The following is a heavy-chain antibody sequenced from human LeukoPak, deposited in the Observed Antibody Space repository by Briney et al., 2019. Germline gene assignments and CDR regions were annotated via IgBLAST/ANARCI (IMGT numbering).Heavy chain of an antibody. Sequence: PSETLSLTCTVSGGSISSSGYYWGWIRQPPGKGLEWIGYCHYSGNTNYNPSLKSRATISVDMSKNQFSLTLNSVTAADTAVYYCARSASSTSRSAFDIWGQGTRVTASS. CDR2: CHYSGNT. CDR1: GGSISSSGYY. V-gene: IGHV4-61*05. CDR3: ARSASSTSRSAFDI. J-gene: IGHJ3*02.